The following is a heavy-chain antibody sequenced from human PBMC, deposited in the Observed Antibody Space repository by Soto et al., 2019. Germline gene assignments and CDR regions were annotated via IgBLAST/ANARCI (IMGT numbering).Heavy chain of an antibody. CDR2: ISSSSSYI. CDR3: ARGRGIAAPAGWVY. J-gene: IGHJ4*02. V-gene: IGHV3-21*01. CDR1: GFTFSSYS. Sequence: EVQLVESGGGLVKPGGSLRLSCAASGFTFSSYSMNWVRQAPGKGLEWVSSISSSSSYIYYADSVKGRFTISRDNAKNSLYLQMNSLRAEDTAVYDCARGRGIAAPAGWVYWGQGPLVTVSS. D-gene: IGHD6-13*01.